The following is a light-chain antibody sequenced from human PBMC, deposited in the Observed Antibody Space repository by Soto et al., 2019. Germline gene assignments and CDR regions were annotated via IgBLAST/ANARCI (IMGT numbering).Light chain of an antibody. CDR2: AAS. CDR3: QKYDGAPLT. Sequence: DIQMTQSPSSLSASVGDRVTITCRAGQDISIYLAWYQQKPGKVPKLLISAASTLQSGVPSRFSGSGSGTDFTLTISSLQPEDVATYYGQKYDGAPLTFGGGTKVEIK. CDR1: QDISIY. V-gene: IGKV1-27*01. J-gene: IGKJ4*01.